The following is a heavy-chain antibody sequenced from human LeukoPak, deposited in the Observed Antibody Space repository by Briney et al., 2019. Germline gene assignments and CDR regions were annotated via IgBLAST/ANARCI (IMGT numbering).Heavy chain of an antibody. CDR2: INSDGSST. CDR1: GFTFSSYW. CDR3: AGQIWVGELFAHY. V-gene: IGHV3-74*01. Sequence: PGGSLRLSCAAPGFTFSSYWMHWVRQAPGKGLVWVSRINSDGSSTDYADSVKGRFTISRDNAKNTLYLQMNSLRVQDTAVYYCAGQIWVGELFAHYWGQGTLVTVSS. D-gene: IGHD3-10*01. J-gene: IGHJ4*02.